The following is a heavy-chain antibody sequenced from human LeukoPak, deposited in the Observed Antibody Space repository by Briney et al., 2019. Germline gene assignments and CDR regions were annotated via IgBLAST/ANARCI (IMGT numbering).Heavy chain of an antibody. CDR3: ALQQLVDSNWFDP. CDR1: GGSISSSSYY. V-gene: IGHV4-39*01. J-gene: IGHJ5*02. D-gene: IGHD6-13*01. Sequence: PSETLSLTCTVSGGSISSSSYYWGWIRQPPGKGLEWIGSIYYSGSTYYNPSLKSRVTISVDTSKNQFSLKLSSVTAAGTAVYYCALQQLVDSNWFDPWGQGTLVTVSS. CDR2: IYYSGST.